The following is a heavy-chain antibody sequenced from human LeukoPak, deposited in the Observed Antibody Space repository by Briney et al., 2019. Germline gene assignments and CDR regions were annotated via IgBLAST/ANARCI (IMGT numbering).Heavy chain of an antibody. J-gene: IGHJ3*02. CDR1: GGSISSYY. Sequence: PSETLPLTCTVSGGSISSYYWSWIRQPAGKGLEWIGRIYTSGSTNYNPSLKSRVTMSVDTSKNQFSLKPSSVTAADTAVYYCARVSSGWSPNAFDIWGQGTMVTVSS. CDR3: ARVSSGWSPNAFDI. D-gene: IGHD6-19*01. V-gene: IGHV4-4*07. CDR2: IYTSGST.